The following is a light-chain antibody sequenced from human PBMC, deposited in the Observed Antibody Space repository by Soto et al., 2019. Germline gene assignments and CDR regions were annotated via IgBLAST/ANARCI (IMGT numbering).Light chain of an antibody. Sequence: QSVLTQPPSVSGAPGQRVTISCTGSISNIGAGYDVHWYQQLPGTAPKLLIYNNNNRPSGVPDRFSGSKSGTSASLAITGLQAEDEADYYCQSYDSSLSGSVFGGGTKLTAL. CDR1: ISNIGAGYD. V-gene: IGLV1-40*01. CDR3: QSYDSSLSGSV. CDR2: NNN. J-gene: IGLJ3*02.